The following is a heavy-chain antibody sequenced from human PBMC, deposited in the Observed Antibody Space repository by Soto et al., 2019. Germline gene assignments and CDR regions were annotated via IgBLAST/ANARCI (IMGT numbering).Heavy chain of an antibody. Sequence: TSETLSLTCAVYGGSFSGYSWTWIRQPPGTGLEWIGEINHSGSTNYNPSLKSRVTISVDTSKNQFSLKLSSVTAADTAVYYCVRFWPPPYSDALTDYTGAFDYWGQGTLVTVSS. J-gene: IGHJ4*02. CDR1: GGSFSGYS. CDR2: INHSGST. D-gene: IGHD3-9*01. V-gene: IGHV4-34*01. CDR3: VRFWPPPYSDALTDYTGAFDY.